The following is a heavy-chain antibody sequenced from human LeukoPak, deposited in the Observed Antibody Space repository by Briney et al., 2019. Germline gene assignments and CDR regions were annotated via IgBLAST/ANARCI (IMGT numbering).Heavy chain of an antibody. CDR1: GDSTSNFY. J-gene: IGHJ4*02. Sequence: KPSETLSLTCTVSGDSTSNFYWTWIRQSPGKGLEWIGYIYYSGSTNYNPSLKSRVTISVDTSKNQFSLKLSSVTAADTAVYYCARHPTHCSGGSCLDYWGQGTLVTVSS. V-gene: IGHV4-59*08. CDR2: IYYSGST. CDR3: ARHPTHCSGGSCLDY. D-gene: IGHD2-15*01.